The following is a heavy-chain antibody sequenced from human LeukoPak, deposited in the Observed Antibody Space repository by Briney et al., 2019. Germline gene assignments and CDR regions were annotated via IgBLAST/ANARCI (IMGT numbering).Heavy chain of an antibody. J-gene: IGHJ4*02. CDR2: IYTSGST. D-gene: IGHD1-1*01. CDR1: GGSISSYY. Sequence: SETLSLTCTVSGGSISSYYWSWIRQPAGKGLEWIGRIYTSGSTDYNPSLKSRVTMSVDTSKNQFSLQLNSVTPEDTAVYYCARDTRSTTPGYFDYWGQGTLVTVSS. V-gene: IGHV4-4*07. CDR3: ARDTRSTTPGYFDY.